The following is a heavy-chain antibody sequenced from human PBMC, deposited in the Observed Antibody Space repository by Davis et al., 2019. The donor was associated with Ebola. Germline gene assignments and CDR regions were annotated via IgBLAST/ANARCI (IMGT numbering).Heavy chain of an antibody. CDR1: GGSISSYY. J-gene: IGHJ3*02. CDR2: IYYSGST. V-gene: IGHV4-59*01. CDR3: ASYDYLPREGAFDI. D-gene: IGHD4-11*01. Sequence: PSETSLTCTVSGGSISSYYWNWLRQPPGKGLEWIGYIYYSGSTNYNPSLKSRVTISVDTSKNQFSLKLSSVTAADTAVYYCASYDYLPREGAFDIWGQGTMVTVSS.